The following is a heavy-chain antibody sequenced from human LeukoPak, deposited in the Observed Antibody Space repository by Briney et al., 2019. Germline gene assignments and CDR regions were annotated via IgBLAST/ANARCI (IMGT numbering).Heavy chain of an antibody. Sequence: PPETLSLTCTVSGGSISSYYWSWIRQPPGKGLEWIGYIYYSGSTNYNPSLKSRVTISVDMSKNQFSLKLSSVTAADTAVYYCARTTEGGYTYDYFYYYYMDVWGKGTTVTISS. V-gene: IGHV4-59*01. D-gene: IGHD5-18*01. CDR2: IYYSGST. J-gene: IGHJ6*03. CDR3: ARTTEGGYTYDYFYYYYMDV. CDR1: GGSISSYY.